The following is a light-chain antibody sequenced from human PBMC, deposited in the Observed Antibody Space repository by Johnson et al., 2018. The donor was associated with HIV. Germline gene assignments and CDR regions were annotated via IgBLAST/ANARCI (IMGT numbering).Light chain of an antibody. Sequence: QAVLTQPPSVSAAPGQKVTIYCSGSRSNTGRNYASWYQQLPGTAPKLLIYENNKRPSGIPDRFFDSQSGTSATLAITGLKTGDEADYYCGTWDTSLGAQYVFGSGTKVTVL. V-gene: IGLV1-51*02. CDR1: RSNTGRNY. CDR2: ENN. J-gene: IGLJ1*01. CDR3: GTWDTSLGAQYV.